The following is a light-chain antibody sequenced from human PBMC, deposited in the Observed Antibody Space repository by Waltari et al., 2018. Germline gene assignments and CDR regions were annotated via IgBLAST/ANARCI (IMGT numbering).Light chain of an antibody. CDR2: DVS. CDR3: SSYTSSSTWV. Sequence: QSALTQPASVSGSPGQSITISCTGTSSDVGGYNYVSRYQQHPGKAPKLMIYDVSKRPSGVSNRFSGSKSGNTASLTISGLQAEDEADYYCSSYTSSSTWVFGGGTKLTVL. V-gene: IGLV2-14*01. J-gene: IGLJ3*02. CDR1: SSDVGGYNY.